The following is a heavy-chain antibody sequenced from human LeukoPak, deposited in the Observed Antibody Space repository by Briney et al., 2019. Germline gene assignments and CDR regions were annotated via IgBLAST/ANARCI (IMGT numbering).Heavy chain of an antibody. D-gene: IGHD3-10*01. CDR3: ARLEYGYYGSGSYSDY. J-gene: IGHJ4*02. Sequence: GESLKISCKGSGYSFTNYWIGWVRQMPGKGLEWMGIIYPGDSDTRYSPSFQGQVTISADKSISTAYLQWSSLKASDTAMYYCARLEYGYYGSGSYSDYWGQGTLVTVSS. V-gene: IGHV5-51*01. CDR2: IYPGDSDT. CDR1: GYSFTNYW.